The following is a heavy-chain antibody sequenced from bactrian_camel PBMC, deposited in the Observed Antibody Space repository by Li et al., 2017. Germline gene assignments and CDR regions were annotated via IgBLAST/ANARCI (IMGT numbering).Heavy chain of an antibody. V-gene: IGHV3S53*01. CDR2: IDSDGDT. Sequence: HVQLVESGGGSVQAGGSQRLSCASSGSIYDTMCMGWVRQAPGKEREGIATIDSDGDTAYAESMKGRFTISVDNAKNTLYLQMNSLKPEDTATYYCAAGQGVGWCLDVIRVGAEADFDYWGQGTQVTVS. J-gene: IGHJ6*01. CDR3: AAGQGVGWCLDVIRVGAEADFDY. CDR1: GSIYDTMC. D-gene: IGHD5*01.